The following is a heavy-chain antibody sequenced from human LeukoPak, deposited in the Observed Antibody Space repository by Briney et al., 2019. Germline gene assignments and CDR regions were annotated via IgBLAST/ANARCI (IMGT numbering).Heavy chain of an antibody. D-gene: IGHD4-17*01. CDR1: GFTFSSYE. CDR2: ISSSGSTI. V-gene: IGHV3-48*03. CDR3: ARVLYGGMDV. J-gene: IGHJ6*04. Sequence: PGGSLRLSCAASGFTFSSYEMNWVRQAPGKGLEWVSYISSSGSTIYYADSVKGRFTVSRDNAKNSLYLQMNSLRAEDTAAYYCARVLYGGMDVWGKGTTVTVSS.